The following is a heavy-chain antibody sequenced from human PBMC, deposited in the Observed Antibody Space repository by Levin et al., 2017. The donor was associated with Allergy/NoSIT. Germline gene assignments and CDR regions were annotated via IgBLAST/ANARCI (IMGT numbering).Heavy chain of an antibody. CDR1: GGSFSGYY. D-gene: IGHD2-8*01. CDR2: TSLSGRT. J-gene: IGHJ4*02. V-gene: IGHV4-34*01. CDR3: ARHDCNNARCEDFAY. Sequence: SQTLSLTCTVSGGSFSGYYWSWIRQSPAQGLAWIGETSLSGRTNYNPSLKSRVTISIDTSKNQFPLNLKSVTAAVPARLYFARHDCNNARCEDFAYWGQGSLVTVSS.